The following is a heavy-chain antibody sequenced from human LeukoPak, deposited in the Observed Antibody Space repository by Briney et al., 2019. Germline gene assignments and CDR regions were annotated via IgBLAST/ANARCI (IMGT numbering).Heavy chain of an antibody. J-gene: IGHJ4*02. Sequence: SETLSLTCTVSGGSISSYYWSWIRQPPGKGLEWIGYIYYSGSTNYNPSLKSRVTISVDTSKNQFSLKLSSVTAADTAVYYCARGLMGIDYWGQGTLVTVSS. CDR3: ARGLMGIDY. CDR2: IYYSGST. V-gene: IGHV4-59*12. CDR1: GGSISSYY.